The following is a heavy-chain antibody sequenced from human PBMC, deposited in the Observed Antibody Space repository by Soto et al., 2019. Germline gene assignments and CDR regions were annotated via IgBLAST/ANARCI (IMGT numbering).Heavy chain of an antibody. Sequence: QVQLVQSGAEEKKPGASVKVSCKASGYTFTSYAMHWVRQAPGQRLEWMGGINAGNGNTKYSQKFQGRVTVTRDTSASTHYIXLTXXXSEDTXVYXXXXSXGIAVADYWGQGTLVTVSS. J-gene: IGHJ4*02. CDR3: XXSXGIAVADY. CDR1: GYTFTSYA. D-gene: IGHD6-19*01. V-gene: IGHV1-3*05. CDR2: INAGNGNT.